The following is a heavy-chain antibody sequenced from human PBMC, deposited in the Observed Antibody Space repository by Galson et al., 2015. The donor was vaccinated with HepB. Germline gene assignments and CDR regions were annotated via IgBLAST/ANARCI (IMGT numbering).Heavy chain of an antibody. CDR3: AKDGSGTSHKDY. D-gene: IGHD2-2*01. CDR1: GFIFSNYD. J-gene: IGHJ4*02. V-gene: IGHV3-21*01. CDR2: ISRSSGYI. Sequence: SLRLSCAASGFIFSNYDMNWVRQAPGKGLEWVSSISRSSGYIYYAESVKGRFTISRDNAKNSLYLQMNSLRAEDTAVYYCAKDGSGTSHKDYWGQGTLVTVSS.